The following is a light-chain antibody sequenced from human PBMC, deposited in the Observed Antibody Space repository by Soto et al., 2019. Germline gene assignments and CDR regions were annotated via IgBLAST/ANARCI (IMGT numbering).Light chain of an antibody. V-gene: IGKV3-20*01. CDR2: GAS. CDR1: QSVSSSY. J-gene: IGKJ1*01. Sequence: EIVLTQSPGTLSLSPGERATLSCRASQSVSSSYLAWYQQKPGQAPRLLIYGASSRATGIPDRFSGSGSGTDFTLTISRLEPEDLAVYYCQKYGSSPWKCGQGNKGDIK. CDR3: QKYGSSPWK.